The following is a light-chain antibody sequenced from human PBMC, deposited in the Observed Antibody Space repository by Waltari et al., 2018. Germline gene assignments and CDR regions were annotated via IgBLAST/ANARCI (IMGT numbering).Light chain of an antibody. V-gene: IGKV1-12*01. CDR2: AAS. CDR3: QQGNSFPPT. J-gene: IGKJ1*01. Sequence: DIQMTQSPSSVSASVGDRVTITCRASQDISTWLAWYQQKPGKAPNLLIYAASALQSGVPSRFSGSGSGTDFTLTISGLQREDFATYFCQQGNSFPPTFGQGTRVEV. CDR1: QDISTW.